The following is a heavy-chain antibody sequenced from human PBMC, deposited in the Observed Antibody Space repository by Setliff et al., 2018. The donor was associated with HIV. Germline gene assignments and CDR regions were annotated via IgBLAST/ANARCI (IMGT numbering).Heavy chain of an antibody. CDR3: ARIFGDQGYYYGMDV. D-gene: IGHD3-3*01. CDR1: GYSISSGYY. Sequence: PSETLSLTCTVSGYSISSGYYWGWIRQSPGKGLEWIGSMFHSGTTYYNPSLKSRVTISIDTSKNQFSLKLSSVIAADTAVYYCARIFGDQGYYYGMDVWGQGTTVTVSS. V-gene: IGHV4-38-2*02. CDR2: MFHSGTT. J-gene: IGHJ6*02.